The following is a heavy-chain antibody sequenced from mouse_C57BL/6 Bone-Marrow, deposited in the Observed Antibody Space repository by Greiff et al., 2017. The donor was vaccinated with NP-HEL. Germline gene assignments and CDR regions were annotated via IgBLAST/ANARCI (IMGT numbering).Heavy chain of an antibody. V-gene: IGHV5-4*01. D-gene: IGHD3-2*02. CDR1: GFTFSSYA. CDR3: ARERLDSSGSMDYFDY. CDR2: ISDGGSYT. J-gene: IGHJ2*01. Sequence: DVKLVESGGGLVKPGGSLKLSCAASGFTFSSYAMSWVRQTPEKRLEWVATISDGGSYTYYPDNVKGRFTISRDNAKNNLYLQMSHLKSEDTAMYYCARERLDSSGSMDYFDYWGQGTTLTVSS.